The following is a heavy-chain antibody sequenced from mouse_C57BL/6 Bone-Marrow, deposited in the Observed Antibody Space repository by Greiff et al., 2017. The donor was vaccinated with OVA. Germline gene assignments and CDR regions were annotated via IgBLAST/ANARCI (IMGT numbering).Heavy chain of an antibody. CDR2: ISYDGSN. Sequence: DVQLVESGPGLVKPSQSLSLTCSVTGYSITSGYYWNWIRQFPGNKLEWMGYISYDGSNNYNPSLKNRISITRDTSKNQFFLKLNSVTTEDTATYYCARRGGFYPDWFAYWGQGTLVTVSA. J-gene: IGHJ3*01. CDR1: GYSITSGYY. CDR3: ARRGGFYPDWFAY. V-gene: IGHV3-6*01. D-gene: IGHD1-1*01.